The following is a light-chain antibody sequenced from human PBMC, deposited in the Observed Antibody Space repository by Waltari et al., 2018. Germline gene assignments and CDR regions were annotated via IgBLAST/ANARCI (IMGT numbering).Light chain of an antibody. CDR3: QQRTNWPLT. CDR1: QSVNYF. Sequence: VLTQSPATLSLSPGERATLSCRASQSVNYFLAWFQQKPGQAPRLLIYDASNRATGIPARFSGSGSGTDFTLTISSLEPEDFAVYYCQQRTNWPLTFGGGTKVEIK. J-gene: IGKJ4*01. V-gene: IGKV3-11*01. CDR2: DAS.